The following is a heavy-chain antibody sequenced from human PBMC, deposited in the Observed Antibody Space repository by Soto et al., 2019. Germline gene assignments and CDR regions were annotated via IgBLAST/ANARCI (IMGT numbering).Heavy chain of an antibody. V-gene: IGHV3-48*01. D-gene: IGHD6-13*01. CDR2: ISSSRSTI. Sequence: EVQLVESGGGLVQPGGSLRLSCAASGFTFSSYSMNWVRQAPGKGLELVSYISSSRSTIYYADSEKGRFTISRDNAKNSLYLQMNSLRAEDTAVYYCARDRSTQAVAGTRGFDPWGQGTLVTVSS. CDR3: ARDRSTQAVAGTRGFDP. CDR1: GFTFSSYS. J-gene: IGHJ5*02.